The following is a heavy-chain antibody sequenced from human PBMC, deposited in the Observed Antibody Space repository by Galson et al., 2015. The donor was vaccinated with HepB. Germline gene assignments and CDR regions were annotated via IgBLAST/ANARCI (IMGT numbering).Heavy chain of an antibody. CDR1: GGSFSDYY. CDR2: INHSGST. Sequence: ETLSLTCAVYGGSFSDYYWTWIRQPPGKGLEWIGEINHSGSTNYNPSLKSRVTISVDTSRNQFSLRLNSLTAADTAVFFCARRFRYRYGYDFYSYGMDVWGQGTTVTVSS. J-gene: IGHJ6*02. CDR3: ARRFRYRYGYDFYSYGMDV. D-gene: IGHD5-18*01. V-gene: IGHV4-34*01.